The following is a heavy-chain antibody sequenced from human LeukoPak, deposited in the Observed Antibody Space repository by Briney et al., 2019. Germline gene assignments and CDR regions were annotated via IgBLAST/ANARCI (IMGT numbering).Heavy chain of an antibody. Sequence: GGSLRLSCVASGLTFRTYWMHCVRQAPGKGLVWVSYTNSDGTRTTYADSVKGRFTISRDNAKNTLYLEMTSLRDEDTAVYYCVTGCGGDCYGLDYWGQGTLVTVSS. V-gene: IGHV3-74*01. CDR3: VTGCGGDCYGLDY. CDR2: TNSDGTRT. CDR1: GLTFRTYW. D-gene: IGHD2-21*02. J-gene: IGHJ4*02.